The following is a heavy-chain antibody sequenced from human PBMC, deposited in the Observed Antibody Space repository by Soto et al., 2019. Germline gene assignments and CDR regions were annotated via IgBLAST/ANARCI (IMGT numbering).Heavy chain of an antibody. CDR1: GFALSDSA. CDR3: ARAHSTGWHYFDY. Sequence: GGSLRLSCAASGFALSDSAIHWVRQASGKGLEWVGRIRSKVNSYATIYAESVKGRFTISRDDSMSTLYLHINSLKVDDTAMYYCARAHSTGWHYFDYWGPGTLVTVSS. V-gene: IGHV3-73*01. D-gene: IGHD6-19*01. CDR2: IRSKVNSYAT. J-gene: IGHJ4*02.